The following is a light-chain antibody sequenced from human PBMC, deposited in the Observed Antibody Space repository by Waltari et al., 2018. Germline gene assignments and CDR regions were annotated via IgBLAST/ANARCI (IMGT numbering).Light chain of an antibody. CDR3: QQRYKWPLT. J-gene: IGKJ4*01. V-gene: IGKV3-11*01. CDR1: KSVSAY. Sequence: SCRASKSVSAYLAWYQQRPVQPPRLLIYNSSSRATGIPARFSGSGSETYFTLTISILEPEDFAVYYCQQRYKWPLTFGGGSKVEI. CDR2: NSS.